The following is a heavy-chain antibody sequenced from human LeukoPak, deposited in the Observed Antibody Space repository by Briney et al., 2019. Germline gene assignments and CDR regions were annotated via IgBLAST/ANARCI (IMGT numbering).Heavy chain of an antibody. CDR1: GFTFSSYS. Sequence: GGSLRLSCAASGFTFSSYSMNWVRQAPGKGLEWVSSISSSSSYIYYADSVKGRFTIPRDNAKNSLYLQMNSLRAEDTAVYYCAGSEYSYGYVYAYWGQGTLVTVSS. V-gene: IGHV3-21*01. CDR3: AGSEYSYGYVYAY. J-gene: IGHJ4*02. CDR2: ISSSSSYI. D-gene: IGHD5-18*01.